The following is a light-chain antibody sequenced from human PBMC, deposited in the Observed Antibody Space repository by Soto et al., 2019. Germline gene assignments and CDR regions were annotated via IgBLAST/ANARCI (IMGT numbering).Light chain of an antibody. CDR1: QSVGSK. Sequence: EIVMTQSPPTLSVSPGERATLSCRASQSVGSKLAWYQQRPGQAPRLPIYDASNRATGIPARFSGSGSGTEFSLTISSLQSEDFAVYSCQQYGDWPGAFGGGTKVDIK. J-gene: IGKJ4*01. CDR3: QQYGDWPGA. V-gene: IGKV3D-15*01. CDR2: DAS.